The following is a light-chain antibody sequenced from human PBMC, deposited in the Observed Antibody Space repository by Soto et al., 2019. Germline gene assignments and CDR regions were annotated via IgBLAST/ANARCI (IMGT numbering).Light chain of an antibody. CDR1: QSLLHSNGYNY. CDR2: LGS. V-gene: IGKV2-28*01. CDR3: MQALQTPL. J-gene: IGKJ4*01. Sequence: DIVMTQSPLSLPVTPGEPASISCRSSQSLLHSNGYNYLDWYLQKPGQSPQLLISLGSNRASGVPDRFSGSGSGTDFTLKISSVEAEDVGVYYCMQALQTPLFGGGTKVEIK.